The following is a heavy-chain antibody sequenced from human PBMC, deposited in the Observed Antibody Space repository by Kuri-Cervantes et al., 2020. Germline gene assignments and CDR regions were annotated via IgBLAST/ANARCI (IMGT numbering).Heavy chain of an antibody. CDR3: ARAVAVAGMGPQFDY. CDR2: IWYDGSNK. V-gene: IGHV3-33*01. D-gene: IGHD6-19*01. CDR1: GFTFSSYG. Sequence: LSLTCAASGFTFSSYGMHWVRQAPGKGLEWVAVIWYDGSNKYYADSVKGRFTISRDNAKNSLYLQMNSLRAEDTAVYYCARAVAVAGMGPQFDYWGQGTLVTVSS. J-gene: IGHJ4*02.